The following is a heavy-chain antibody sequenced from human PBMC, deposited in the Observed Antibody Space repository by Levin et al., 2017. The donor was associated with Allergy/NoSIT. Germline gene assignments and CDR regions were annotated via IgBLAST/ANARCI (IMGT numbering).Heavy chain of an antibody. CDR2: LDWSGDTT. D-gene: IGHD2-15*01. V-gene: IGHV3-9*01. CDR1: GFSFDDYA. Sequence: HAGGSLRLSCAASGFSFDDYAMHWVRQAPGKGLEWVSGLDWSGDTTDYADSVKGRFTISRDNAKNSLYLQMNSLRAEDTAFYYCAKDMGSTATYSRFDSWGQGTLVTVSS. J-gene: IGHJ4*02. CDR3: AKDMGSTATYSRFDS.